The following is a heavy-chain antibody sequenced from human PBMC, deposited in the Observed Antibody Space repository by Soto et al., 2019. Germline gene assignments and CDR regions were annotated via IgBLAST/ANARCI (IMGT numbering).Heavy chain of an antibody. Sequence: QVQLVQSGAEVNKPGSSVKVSCKASGGTFSSYAISWVRQAPGQGLEWMGGTIPISGTANYAQKFQGRVTITADESTSTAYMELSSLRSEDTAVYYCARSQGSSTSLEIYYYYYYGMDVWGQGTTVTVSS. CDR3: ARSQGSSTSLEIYYYYYYGMDV. J-gene: IGHJ6*02. CDR1: GGTFSSYA. D-gene: IGHD2-2*01. V-gene: IGHV1-69*01. CDR2: TIPISGTA.